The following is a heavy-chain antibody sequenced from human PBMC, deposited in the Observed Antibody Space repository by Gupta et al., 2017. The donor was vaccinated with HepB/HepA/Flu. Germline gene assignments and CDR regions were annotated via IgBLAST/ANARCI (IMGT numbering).Heavy chain of an antibody. J-gene: IGHJ4*02. D-gene: IGHD2-21*01. CDR3: ARKRWGPYCLDF. CDR1: GFSLDTNRIG. CDR2: IYWHDDEK. V-gene: IGHV2-5*01. Sequence: QITLKVSGPALVKPTQTPTLTCTFSGFSLDTNRIGEGWIRQPPGEAPEWLALIYWHDDEKRYSPSLRSRLTLTKDTSKNQVVLTMANMDPVDTGTYYCARKRWGPYCLDFWGQGVLVSVSS.